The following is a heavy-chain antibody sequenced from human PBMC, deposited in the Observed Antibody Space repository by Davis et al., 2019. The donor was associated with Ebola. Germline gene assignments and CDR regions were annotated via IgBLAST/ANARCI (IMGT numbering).Heavy chain of an antibody. J-gene: IGHJ4*02. CDR3: ARGPSVKGFDY. Sequence: SETLSLTCAVYGGSFSGYYWSWIRQPPGKGLEWIGEINHSGSTNYNPSLKSRVTTSVDTSKNQFSLKLSSVTAADTAVYYCARGPSVKGFDYWGQGTLVTVSS. CDR2: INHSGST. CDR1: GGSFSGYY. V-gene: IGHV4-34*01.